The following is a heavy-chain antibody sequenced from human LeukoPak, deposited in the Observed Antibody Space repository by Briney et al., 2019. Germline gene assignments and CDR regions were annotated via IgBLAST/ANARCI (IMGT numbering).Heavy chain of an antibody. V-gene: IGHV4-4*02. CDR3: ARAGDSSGYYSIYYFDY. Sequence: SGTLSLTCAVSGGSISSNNWWGWVRQPPGKGLEWIGEINHSGSTNYNPSLKSRVTISVDTSKNQFSLKLSSVTAADTAVYYCARAGDSSGYYSIYYFDYWGQGTLVTVSS. D-gene: IGHD3-22*01. CDR1: GGSISSNNW. CDR2: INHSGST. J-gene: IGHJ4*02.